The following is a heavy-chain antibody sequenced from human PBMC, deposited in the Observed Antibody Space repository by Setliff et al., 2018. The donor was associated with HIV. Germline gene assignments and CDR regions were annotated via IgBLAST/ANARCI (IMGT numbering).Heavy chain of an antibody. J-gene: IGHJ4*02. CDR2: INPSGGST. V-gene: IGHV1-46*01. CDR1: GYIFTSYY. D-gene: IGHD3-3*01. Sequence: GASVKVSCKASGYIFTSYYMHRVRQAPGQGLEWLGVINPSGGSTDYAQTFKDRVTMTKDTSTATVNMELRSLTSDDTAVYFCARAPRIFPEFNNPHPHFDHWGQGTLVTVSS. CDR3: ARAPRIFPEFNNPHPHFDH.